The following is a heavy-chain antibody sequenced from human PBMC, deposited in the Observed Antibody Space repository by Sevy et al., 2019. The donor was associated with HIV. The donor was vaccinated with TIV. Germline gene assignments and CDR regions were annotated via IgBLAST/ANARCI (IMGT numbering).Heavy chain of an antibody. J-gene: IGHJ4*02. V-gene: IGHV4-59*08. CDR1: GGSITSLY. CDR3: AGEDAWGRGYS. D-gene: IGHD1-26*01. CDR2: IYYNGHI. Sequence: SETLSLTCTVSGGSITSLYWNWIRQPPGKGLEWIANIYYNGHINYNPALKSRVTLSLDTSKNQFSLRLSSVTAADTAMYYCAGEDAWGRGYSWGQGTLVTVSS.